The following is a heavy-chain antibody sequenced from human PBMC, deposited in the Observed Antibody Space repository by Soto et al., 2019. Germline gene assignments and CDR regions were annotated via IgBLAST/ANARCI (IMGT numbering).Heavy chain of an antibody. J-gene: IGHJ6*04. CDR1: GFTFDDYT. CDR2: ISWDGGST. D-gene: IGHD5-18*01. CDR3: AKDLGYSYGHYYGMDV. V-gene: IGHV3-43*01. Sequence: FMRLSCAASGFTFDDYTMHWVRQAPGKGLEWVSLISWDGGSTYYADSVKGRFTISRDNSKNSLYLQMNSLRTEDTALYYCAKDLGYSYGHYYGMDVWGEGTTVTASS.